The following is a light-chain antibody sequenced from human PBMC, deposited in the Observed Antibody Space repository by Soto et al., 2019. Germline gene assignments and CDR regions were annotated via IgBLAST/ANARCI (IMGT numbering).Light chain of an antibody. J-gene: IGKJ1*01. Sequence: IVMTQSPATLSVSPGERATLSCRASQGVSSSLAWYQQTAGQAPRLLIYDASTRATGIPDRCSGSGSGTEFTHTISSLQSEDFAIYYCQQYTYWPRTFGQGTRVEI. CDR2: DAS. V-gene: IGKV3-15*01. CDR3: QQYTYWPRT. CDR1: QGVSSS.